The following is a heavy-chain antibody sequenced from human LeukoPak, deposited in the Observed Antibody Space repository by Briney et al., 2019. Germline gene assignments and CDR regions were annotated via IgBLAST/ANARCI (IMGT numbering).Heavy chain of an antibody. D-gene: IGHD4-17*01. CDR3: RTDRYGDYGDYIDY. CDR1: GYTFTGYY. J-gene: IGHJ4*02. Sequence: ASVKVSCKASGYTFTGYYMHWVRQAPGQGLEWMGWINPNSGGANYAQKFQGRVTMTRDTSISTAYMELSRLRSDDTAVYYCRTDRYGDYGDYIDYWGQGTLVTVSS. V-gene: IGHV1-2*02. CDR2: INPNSGGA.